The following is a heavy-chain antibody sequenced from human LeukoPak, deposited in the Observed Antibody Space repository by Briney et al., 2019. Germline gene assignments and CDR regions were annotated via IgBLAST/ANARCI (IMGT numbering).Heavy chain of an antibody. CDR2: IYSGDSQS. CDR1: GYSFTNYW. J-gene: IGHJ4*02. V-gene: IGHV5-51*01. Sequence: GESLKISCKASGYSFTNYWVGWVRQMPGKGLEWMGFIYSGDSQSTYSPSFQGLVTISVDKSINTAYLQWSTLTASDTAMYYCARAHNSIIDYWGQGTLVTVSS. D-gene: IGHD3-10*01. CDR3: ARAHNSIIDY.